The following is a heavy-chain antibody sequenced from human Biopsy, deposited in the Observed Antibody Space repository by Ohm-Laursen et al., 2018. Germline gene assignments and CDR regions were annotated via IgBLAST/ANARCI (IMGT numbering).Heavy chain of an antibody. CDR1: GYTFTSHD. CDR3: ARWETALGRSLDS. V-gene: IGHV1-8*01. D-gene: IGHD5-18*01. CDR2: MSPNTGNT. Sequence: ASVKVSCKASGYTFTSHDINWVRQATGQGLEWMGWMSPNTGNTVYAQKFQDRVTMTSDTSTGTAYMELTSLTSDDTAVYFCARWETALGRSLDSWGQGTLVAVSS. J-gene: IGHJ4*02.